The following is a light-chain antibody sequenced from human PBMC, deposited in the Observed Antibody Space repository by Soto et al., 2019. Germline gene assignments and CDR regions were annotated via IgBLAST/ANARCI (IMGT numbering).Light chain of an antibody. CDR3: QQYGSSPPRT. CDR1: QSVSSSY. Sequence: EIVLTQSPGTLSLSPGERATLSCRASQSVSSSYLAWYQQKPGQAPRLLIYGEASRATGIPDRFSGSGSGTVFTLTISRLEPEDFAVYYCQQYGSSPPRTFGQGTKVEIK. J-gene: IGKJ1*01. CDR2: GEA. V-gene: IGKV3-20*01.